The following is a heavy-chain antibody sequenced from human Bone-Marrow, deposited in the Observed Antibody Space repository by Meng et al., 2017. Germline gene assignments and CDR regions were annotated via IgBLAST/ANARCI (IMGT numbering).Heavy chain of an antibody. CDR1: GYSFTSYW. CDR2: IYPGDSDT. J-gene: IGHJ4*02. V-gene: IGHV5-51*01. D-gene: IGHD6-19*01. Sequence: KVSCKGSGYSFTSYWIGWVRQMPGKGLEWMGIIYPGDSDTRYSPSFQGQVTISADKSISTAYLQWSSLKALDTAMYYCARQPGRIAVAGYAFDYWGQGTLVT. CDR3: ARQPGRIAVAGYAFDY.